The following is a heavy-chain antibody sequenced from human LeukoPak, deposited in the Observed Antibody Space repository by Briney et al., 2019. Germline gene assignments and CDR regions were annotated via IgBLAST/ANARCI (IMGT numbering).Heavy chain of an antibody. D-gene: IGHD3-10*02. J-gene: IGHJ4*02. CDR2: INGDGGRA. V-gene: IGHV3-64D*06. CDR3: VKDVDYWCSGSYLGYFDY. Sequence: PGGSLRLSCSASGFTFTGYAMHWVRQAPGKGLEHVSGINGDGGRAYYVDSVRDKFTISRDNSKNTLYLEMSSLRTEDTAVYYCVKDVDYWCSGSYLGYFDYWGQGILVTVSS. CDR1: GFTFTGYA.